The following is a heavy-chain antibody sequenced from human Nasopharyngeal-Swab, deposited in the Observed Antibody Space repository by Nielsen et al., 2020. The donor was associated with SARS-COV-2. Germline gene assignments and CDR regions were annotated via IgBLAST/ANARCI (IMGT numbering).Heavy chain of an antibody. CDR2: ISGSGGST. CDR3: AKGKVVVVITPLGY. J-gene: IGHJ4*02. Sequence: WIRQPPGKGLGWVSAISGSGGSTYYADSVKGRFTISRDNSKNTLYLQMNSLRAEDTAVYYCAKGKVVVVITPLGYWGQGTLVTVSS. D-gene: IGHD3-22*01. V-gene: IGHV3-23*01.